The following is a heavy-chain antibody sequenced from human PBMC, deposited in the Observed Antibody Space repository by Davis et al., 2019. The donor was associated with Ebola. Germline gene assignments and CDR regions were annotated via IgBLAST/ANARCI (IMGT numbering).Heavy chain of an antibody. J-gene: IGHJ5*02. D-gene: IGHD6-19*01. CDR2: IKQDGSDK. CDR1: GFIFSDYW. CDR3: AKDSGWKMSP. Sequence: PGGSLRLSCVASGFIFSDYWMSWVRQAPGKGLEWVAKIKQDGSDKYYVDSVKGRFTISRDNAKSSLYLQINSLRVEDTAVYYCAKDSGWKMSPWGQGTLVTVSS. V-gene: IGHV3-7*01.